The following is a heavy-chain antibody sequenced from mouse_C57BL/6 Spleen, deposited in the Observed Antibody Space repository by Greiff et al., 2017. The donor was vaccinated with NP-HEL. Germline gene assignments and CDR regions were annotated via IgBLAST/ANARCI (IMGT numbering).Heavy chain of an antibody. CDR1: GYTFTSYW. CDR3: AREGYYYDYDDYYAMDY. J-gene: IGHJ4*01. CDR2: IAPNSGGT. Sequence: QVQLQQPGAELVKPGASVKLSCKASGYTFTSYWMHWVKQRPGRGLEWIGRIAPNSGGTKYNEKFKSKATLTVDKPSRTAYMQLSSLTAEHSAVYYCAREGYYYDYDDYYAMDYWGQGTSVSGSS. D-gene: IGHD2-4*01. V-gene: IGHV1-72*01.